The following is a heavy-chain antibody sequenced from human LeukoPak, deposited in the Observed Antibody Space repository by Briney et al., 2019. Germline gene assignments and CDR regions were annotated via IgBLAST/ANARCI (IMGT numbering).Heavy chain of an antibody. CDR1: GFTFSSYA. CDR3: AKEPYDSSLYYFDY. CDR2: ISGSGGST. D-gene: IGHD3-22*01. Sequence: PGASLRLSCAASGFTFSSYAMSWVRQAPGKGLEWASAISGSGGSTYYADSVKGRFTISRDNSKNTLYLQMNSLRAEDTAVYYCAKEPYDSSLYYFDYWGQGTLVTVSS. J-gene: IGHJ4*02. V-gene: IGHV3-23*01.